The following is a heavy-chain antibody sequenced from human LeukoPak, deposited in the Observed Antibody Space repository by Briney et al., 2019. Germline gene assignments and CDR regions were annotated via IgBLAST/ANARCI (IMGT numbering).Heavy chain of an antibody. CDR3: ASWSGYPTAFDY. V-gene: IGHV1-2*02. D-gene: IGHD3-3*01. Sequence: ASVQVPYKASGYTFTDYYMHWVRQAPGQGLAWMGFMNPITGGTSYGQKFQARVTMTRDASISTAYMELRGLRSDDTAVYYCASWSGYPTAFDYWGQGTLVTVSS. J-gene: IGHJ4*02. CDR2: MNPITGGT. CDR1: GYTFTDYY.